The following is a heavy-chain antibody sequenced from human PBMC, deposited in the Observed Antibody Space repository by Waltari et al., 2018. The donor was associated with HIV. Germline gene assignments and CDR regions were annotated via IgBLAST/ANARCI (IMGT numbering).Heavy chain of an antibody. Sequence: QVQLVPSGAEVKKPGASVKVSCKASAYIFNIHYGITWVRQAPGQGLEWMGWISVYNGNTNYAQKLQGRITMTTDTSTRTTYMELRSLRSDDTAVYYCARDRADDILTGPLGPWGQGTLVTVSS. V-gene: IGHV1-18*01. D-gene: IGHD3-9*01. CDR3: ARDRADDILTGPLGP. CDR1: AYIFNIHYG. J-gene: IGHJ5*02. CDR2: ISVYNGNT.